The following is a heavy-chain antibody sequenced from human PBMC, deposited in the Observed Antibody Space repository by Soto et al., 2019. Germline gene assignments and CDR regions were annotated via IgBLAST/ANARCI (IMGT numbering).Heavy chain of an antibody. J-gene: IGHJ6*02. CDR1: GASMSNGAYS. Sequence: LLQESGSGLVKPSQTLSLTCAVSGASMSNGAYSWTWIRQPPGNGLEWIGYIYHSGSASYNPSHQRRVTISVDRSKTPFSRRLSSVPAAATPVYYCARVLRYWGALDVWGQGTTVTVSS. CDR2: IYHSGSA. CDR3: ARVLRYWGALDV. D-gene: IGHD3-16*01. V-gene: IGHV4-30-2*01.